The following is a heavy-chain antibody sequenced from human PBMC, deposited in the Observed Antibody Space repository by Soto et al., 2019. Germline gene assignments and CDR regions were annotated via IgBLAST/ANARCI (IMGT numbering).Heavy chain of an antibody. CDR1: GGSISSSSYY. J-gene: IGHJ4*02. CDR3: ARRDITMVRGVITPGVVY. CDR2: IYYSGST. V-gene: IGHV4-39*01. Sequence: QLQLQESGPGLVKPSETLSLTCTVSGGSISSSSYYWGWIRQPPGKGLEWIGSIYYSGSTYYNPSLKSRVTISVDTSKNQFSLKLSSVTAADTAVYYCARRDITMVRGVITPGVVYWGQGTLVTVSS. D-gene: IGHD3-10*01.